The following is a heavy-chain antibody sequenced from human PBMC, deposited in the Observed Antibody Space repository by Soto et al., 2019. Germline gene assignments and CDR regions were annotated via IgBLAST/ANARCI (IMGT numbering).Heavy chain of an antibody. V-gene: IGHV3-13*05. J-gene: IGHJ6*02. D-gene: IGHD2-2*02. CDR3: ARAYTGRLPRRADYYYAMDV. Sequence: GGSLRLSCATFGFTFSNFDMHWVRQVPGKGLEWVSAIGAARDPYYLGSVKGRFTISRENAKNSVYLQMNDLRAGDSAVYYCARAYTGRLPRRADYYYAMDVWGQGTTVTVSS. CDR1: GFTFSNFD. CDR2: IGAARDP.